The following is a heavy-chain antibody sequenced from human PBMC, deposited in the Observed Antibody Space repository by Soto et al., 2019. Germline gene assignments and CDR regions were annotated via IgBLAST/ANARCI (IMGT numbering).Heavy chain of an antibody. CDR3: ARDESLYYDSSGYHRY. J-gene: IGHJ4*02. Sequence: ASLKVSCKASGYTFTSYAMHWVRQAPGQRLEWMGWINAGNGNTKYSQKFQGRVTITRDTSASTAYMELSSLRSEDTAVYYCARDESLYYDSSGYHRYWGQGTLVTVSS. CDR2: INAGNGNT. CDR1: GYTFTSYA. D-gene: IGHD3-22*01. V-gene: IGHV1-3*01.